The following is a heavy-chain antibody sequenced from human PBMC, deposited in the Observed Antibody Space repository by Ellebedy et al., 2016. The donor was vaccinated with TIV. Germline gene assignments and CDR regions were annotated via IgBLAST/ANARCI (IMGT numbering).Heavy chain of an antibody. CDR3: ARKIEGFDY. CDR2: ISYDGSHK. Sequence: PGGSLRLSCAASGFTFSHYSMHWVRQAPGKGLEWVAVISYDGSHKFYADSVEGRSTISRDNSRNTLYLQMNSLRPEDTAFDSCARKIEGFDYWGQGTLVIVSS. V-gene: IGHV3-30*04. CDR1: GFTFSHYS. J-gene: IGHJ4*02.